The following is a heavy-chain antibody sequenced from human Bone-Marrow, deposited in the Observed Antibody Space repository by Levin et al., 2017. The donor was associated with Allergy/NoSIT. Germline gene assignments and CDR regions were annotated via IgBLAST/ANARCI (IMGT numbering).Heavy chain of an antibody. V-gene: IGHV3-74*01. CDR1: GFTFSNYW. CDR2: INSDGSTT. CDR3: ARLGEAKGY. D-gene: IGHD3-16*01. Sequence: GESLKISCAASGFTFSNYWMHWVRQAPGKGLVWVSRINSDGSTTTYADSVKGRFTISRDNAKNTLYLQMNSLRVEDKGVYYCARLGEAKGYWGQGTLVTVSS. J-gene: IGHJ4*02.